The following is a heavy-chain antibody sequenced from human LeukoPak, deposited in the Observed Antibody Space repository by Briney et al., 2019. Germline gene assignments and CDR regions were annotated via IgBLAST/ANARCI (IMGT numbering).Heavy chain of an antibody. J-gene: IGHJ4*02. V-gene: IGHV1-58*02. CDR3: AADPPWLLRYVGYGYEFDY. D-gene: IGHD5-12*01. CDR2: IVVGSGST. CDR1: GFTLDNSA. Sequence: ASVKVSCKASGFTLDNSAMQWVRQARGQRLEWIGWIVVGSGSTNYAQKFQQRVTITRDMSTSTVYMELNSLRSEDTAVYYCAADPPWLLRYVGYGYEFDYWGQGTLVTVSS.